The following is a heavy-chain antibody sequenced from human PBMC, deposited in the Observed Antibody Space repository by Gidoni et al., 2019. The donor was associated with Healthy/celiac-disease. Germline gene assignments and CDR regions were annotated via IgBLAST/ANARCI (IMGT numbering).Heavy chain of an antibody. CDR2: IIPIFGTA. CDR1: GGTFSSYA. D-gene: IGHD2-8*02. J-gene: IGHJ4*02. Sequence: QVQLVQSGAEVKKPGSSVKVSCKASGGTFSSYAISWVRQDPGQGLEWMGCIIPIFGTANYEQKIQARVTITADESTSTAYMELSSLRSEDTAVYYCASGSGYCTGGVCYTFDYWGQGTLVTVSS. CDR3: ASGSGYCTGGVCYTFDY. V-gene: IGHV1-69*01.